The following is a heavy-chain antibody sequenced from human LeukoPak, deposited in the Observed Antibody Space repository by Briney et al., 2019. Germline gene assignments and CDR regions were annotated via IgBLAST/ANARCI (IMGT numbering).Heavy chain of an antibody. D-gene: IGHD1-26*01. CDR1: GGSISTYY. Sequence: SETLSLTCTVSGGSISTYYWNWIRQPPGKGLEWIGNIYYSGSTNYNPSLQSRVIISLDTSKNRFSLNLSSGTAADTAVYFCARADSSGSFRNWFDPWGQGTLVTVSS. V-gene: IGHV4-59*01. CDR3: ARADSSGSFRNWFDP. J-gene: IGHJ5*02. CDR2: IYYSGST.